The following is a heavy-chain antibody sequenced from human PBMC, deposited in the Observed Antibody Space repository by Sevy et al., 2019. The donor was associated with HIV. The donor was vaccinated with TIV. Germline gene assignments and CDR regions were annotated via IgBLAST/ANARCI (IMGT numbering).Heavy chain of an antibody. Sequence: GESLKISCAASGFTFSSYSMNWVRQAPGKGLEWVSAISGSGGSTYYADSVKGRFTISRDNSKNTLYLQMNSLRAEDTAVYYCATGDPFDYWGQGTLVTVSS. CDR3: ATGDPFDY. D-gene: IGHD1-1*01. CDR2: ISGSGGST. V-gene: IGHV3-23*01. CDR1: GFTFSSYS. J-gene: IGHJ4*02.